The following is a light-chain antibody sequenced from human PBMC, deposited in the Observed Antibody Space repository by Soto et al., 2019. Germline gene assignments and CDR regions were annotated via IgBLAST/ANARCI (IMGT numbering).Light chain of an antibody. V-gene: IGKV3-15*01. CDR1: HGVSSN. J-gene: IGKJ4*01. CDR2: ATS. CDR3: QHYNNWPLT. Sequence: RVMTQSPATMSVSPGETASLSCGAGHGVSSNLAWYQRKPGQTPCLLIYATSTRATGIPARFSGSGSGTGFTLTISSLQSEDFAVYYCQHYNNWPLTFGGGTKVDIK.